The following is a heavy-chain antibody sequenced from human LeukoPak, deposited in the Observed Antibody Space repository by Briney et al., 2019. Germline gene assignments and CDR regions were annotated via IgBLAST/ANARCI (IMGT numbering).Heavy chain of an antibody. J-gene: IGHJ5*01. V-gene: IGHV3-23*01. CDR2: LSDNGGSP. CDR3: AKDPETYSSRWFDS. Sequence: GGSLRLSCAASGFTFSNYAMSWVRQAPGKGLEWVSSLSDNGGSPYYADSVKGRFTISRDNSKNTLYLHMNSLRVEDTAVYYCAKDPETYSSRWFDSWGQGTLVTVSS. D-gene: IGHD2-21*01. CDR1: GFTFSNYA.